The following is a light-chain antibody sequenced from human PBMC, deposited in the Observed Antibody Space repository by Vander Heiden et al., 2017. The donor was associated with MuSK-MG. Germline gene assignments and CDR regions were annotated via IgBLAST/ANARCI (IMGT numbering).Light chain of an antibody. CDR1: TGPVTSGQF. CDR2: DTS. J-gene: IGLJ3*02. V-gene: IGLV7-46*01. Sequence: QAVVTQEPSLTVSPGGTVTLTCGSSTGPVTSGQFPYWLQQKPGQAPRTLIYDTSNKQSWTPARFSGSLRGGKAALTLAGAQPEDEAEYYCLLSYTDSRLWVFGGGTKLTVL. CDR3: LLSYTDSRLWV.